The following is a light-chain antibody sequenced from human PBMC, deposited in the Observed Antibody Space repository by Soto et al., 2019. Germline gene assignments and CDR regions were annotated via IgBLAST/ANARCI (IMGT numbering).Light chain of an antibody. V-gene: IGKV1-13*02. Sequence: AIQLTQSPSSLYASLGDRVTITCRASQAIRTALGWYQQKPGKVPKLLIYAASTLQSGVPSRFSGSGSGTDFTLTISCLQSEDFATYYCQQYYSYPRTFGQGTKVDIK. J-gene: IGKJ1*01. CDR1: QAIRTA. CDR3: QQYYSYPRT. CDR2: AAS.